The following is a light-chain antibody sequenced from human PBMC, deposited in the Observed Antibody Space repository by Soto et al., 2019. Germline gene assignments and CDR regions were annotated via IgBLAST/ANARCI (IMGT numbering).Light chain of an antibody. CDR2: GAS. V-gene: IGKV1-39*01. Sequence: DIEMTQSPSSLSASVGDRITISCRASQNINTFLNWYQQKGGKAPKLLIHGASSLQSGVPLRFSGSGSGTNFSLTISSLQPEDFATYYSQQSYDTLLSFGGGTKVEIK. J-gene: IGKJ4*01. CDR3: QQSYDTLLS. CDR1: QNINTF.